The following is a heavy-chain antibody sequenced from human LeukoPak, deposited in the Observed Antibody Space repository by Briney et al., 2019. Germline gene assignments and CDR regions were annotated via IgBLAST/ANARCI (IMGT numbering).Heavy chain of an antibody. V-gene: IGHV3-20*04. CDR1: GFTFDDYG. CDR2: INWNGGSI. CDR3: ARGYCSGGSCWYFDH. J-gene: IGHJ4*02. D-gene: IGHD2-15*01. Sequence: GGSLRLSCAASGFTFDDYGTSWIRQGPGKGLEWVSGINWNGGSIGYADSVKGRFTISRDNAKNSLFLQMNSLRAEDTALYYCARGYCSGGSCWYFDHWGQGTLVTVSS.